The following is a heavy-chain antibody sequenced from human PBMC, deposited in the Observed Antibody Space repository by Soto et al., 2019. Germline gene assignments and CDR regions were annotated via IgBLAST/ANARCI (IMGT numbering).Heavy chain of an antibody. Sequence: SVKVSCKASGGTFSSYAISWVRQAPGQGLEWMGGIIPIFGTANYAQKFQGRVTITADESTSTAYMELSSLRSEDTALYFCASVDRGSSLFYYYYGMDVWGQGTTVTVSS. D-gene: IGHD6-6*01. CDR1: GGTFSSYA. CDR2: IIPIFGTA. CDR3: ASVDRGSSLFYYYYGMDV. J-gene: IGHJ6*02. V-gene: IGHV1-69*13.